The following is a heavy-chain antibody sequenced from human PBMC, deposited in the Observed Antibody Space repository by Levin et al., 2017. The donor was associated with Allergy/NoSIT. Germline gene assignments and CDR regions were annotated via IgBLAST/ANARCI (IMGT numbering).Heavy chain of an antibody. CDR3: AKDWGTYGDYFSY. D-gene: IGHD3-16*01. CDR1: GFTFSSYG. J-gene: IGHJ4*02. CDR2: ISYDGSNK. Sequence: GGSLRLSCAASGFTFSSYGMHWVRQAPGKGLEWVAVISYDGSNKYYPDSVKGRFTISRDNSKNTLYLQMNSLRAEDTAVYYCAKDWGTYGDYFSYWGQGTLVTVSS. V-gene: IGHV3-30*18.